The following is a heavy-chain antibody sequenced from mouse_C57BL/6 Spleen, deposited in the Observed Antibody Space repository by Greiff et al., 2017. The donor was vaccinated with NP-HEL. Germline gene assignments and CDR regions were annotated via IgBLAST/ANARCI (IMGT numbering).Heavy chain of an antibody. Sequence: EVQLVESGGGLVKPGGSLKLSCAASGFTFSSYTMSWVRQPPEKRLEWVATISGGGGNTYYPDSVKGRFTISRDNAKNTLYLQMSSLRSEDTALYYCARVYYYGSSPWFAYWGQGTLVTVSA. CDR1: GFTFSSYT. CDR3: ARVYYYGSSPWFAY. CDR2: ISGGGGNT. D-gene: IGHD1-1*01. J-gene: IGHJ3*01. V-gene: IGHV5-9*01.